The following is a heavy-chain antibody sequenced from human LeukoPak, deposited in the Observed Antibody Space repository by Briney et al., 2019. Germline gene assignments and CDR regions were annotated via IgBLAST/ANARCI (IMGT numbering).Heavy chain of an antibody. CDR3: AKGVNRGFLDAFDI. V-gene: IGHV3-30*18. D-gene: IGHD3-10*01. J-gene: IGHJ3*02. CDR2: ISFEGSNK. Sequence: GGSLRLSCAASGFTFSSYVMHWVRQAPGKGLEWVAVISFEGSNKFYADSVKGRFTISRDNSNNTLFLQMNSLRPEDTAVYYCAKGVNRGFLDAFDIWGQGTMVTVSP. CDR1: GFTFSSYV.